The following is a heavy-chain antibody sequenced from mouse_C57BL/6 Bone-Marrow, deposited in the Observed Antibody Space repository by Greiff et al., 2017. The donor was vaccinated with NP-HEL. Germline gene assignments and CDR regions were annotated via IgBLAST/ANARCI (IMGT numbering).Heavy chain of an antibody. D-gene: IGHD2-2*01. CDR1: GYSITSDY. V-gene: IGHV3-8*01. J-gene: IGHJ4*01. Sequence: EVKLLESGPGLAKPSQTLSLTCSVTGYSITSDYWNWIRKFPGSKLEYMGYISYSGSTYYNPSLKSRISITRDTSKNQYYLQLNSVTTEDTATYYCARSPLWLRRNYYAMDYGGQGTSVTVSS. CDR2: ISYSGST. CDR3: ARSPLWLRRNYYAMDY.